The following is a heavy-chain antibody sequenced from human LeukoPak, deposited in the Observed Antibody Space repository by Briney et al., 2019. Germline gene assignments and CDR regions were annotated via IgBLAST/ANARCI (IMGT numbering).Heavy chain of an antibody. CDR2: ISGSGGST. Sequence: SGGSLRLSCAASGFTFSSYAMSWVRQAPGKGLEWVSAISGSGGSTYYADSVKGRFTISRDNSKNTLYLQMNSLRAEDTAVYYCAIASYGSGSYPHPTDAFDIWGQGTMVTVSS. D-gene: IGHD3-10*01. V-gene: IGHV3-23*01. J-gene: IGHJ3*02. CDR3: AIASYGSGSYPHPTDAFDI. CDR1: GFTFSSYA.